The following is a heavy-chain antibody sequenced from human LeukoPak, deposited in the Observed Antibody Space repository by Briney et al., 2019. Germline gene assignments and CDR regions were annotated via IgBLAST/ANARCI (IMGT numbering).Heavy chain of an antibody. D-gene: IGHD6-6*01. J-gene: IGHJ4*02. CDR2: ISYDGSNK. Sequence: PRGSLRLSCAASGFTFSSYAMHWVRQAPGKGLEWVAVISYDGSNKYYADSVKGRFTISRDNSKNTLYLQMNSLRAEDTAVYYCAGRIAPRRGLDYWGQGTLVTVSS. CDR1: GFTFSSYA. V-gene: IGHV3-30-3*01. CDR3: AGRIAPRRGLDY.